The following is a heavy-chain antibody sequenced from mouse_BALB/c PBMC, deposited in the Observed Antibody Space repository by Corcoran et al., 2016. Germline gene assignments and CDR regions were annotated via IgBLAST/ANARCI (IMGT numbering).Heavy chain of an antibody. J-gene: IGHJ4*01. V-gene: IGHV1-9*01. CDR3: ASAITTWYAMDY. D-gene: IGHD2-4*01. CDR1: GYTFSSYW. Sequence: QVQLQQSGAELMKPGASVKISCKATGYTFSSYWIEWVKQRPGHGLEWIGEILPGSGSTNYNEKFKGKATFTADTSSNTAYMQLSSLTSEDSAVYYCASAITTWYAMDYWGQGTSVTVSS. CDR2: ILPGSGST.